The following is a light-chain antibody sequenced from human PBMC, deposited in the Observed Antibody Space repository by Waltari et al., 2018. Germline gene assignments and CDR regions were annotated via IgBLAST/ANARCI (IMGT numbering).Light chain of an antibody. CDR1: QCIRSS. CDR3: QQFDIYPIT. V-gene: IGKV1-9*01. CDR2: AAS. J-gene: IGKJ4*01. Sequence: DIQLTQSPSFLSESVGERVTITCRASQCIRSSLTWYQLKPGKAPMLLVYAASTLQAGVPSRFSASGSGTDFTLTISSLQPEDFAIYYCQQFDIYPITFGGGTKVEIK.